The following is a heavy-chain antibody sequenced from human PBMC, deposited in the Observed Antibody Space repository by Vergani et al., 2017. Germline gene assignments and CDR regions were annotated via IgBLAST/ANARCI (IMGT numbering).Heavy chain of an antibody. CDR3: ARDWGYSYGVDY. CDR2: ISGSGGST. CDR1: GFTFSSYA. V-gene: IGHV3-23*01. D-gene: IGHD5-18*01. J-gene: IGHJ4*02. Sequence: EVQLLESGGGLVQPGGSLRLSCAASGFTFSSYAMSWVRQAPGKGLEWVSAISGSGGSTYYADSVKGRFTISRDNSKNTLYLQMNSLRAEDTAVYYCARDWGYSYGVDYWGQGTLVTVSS.